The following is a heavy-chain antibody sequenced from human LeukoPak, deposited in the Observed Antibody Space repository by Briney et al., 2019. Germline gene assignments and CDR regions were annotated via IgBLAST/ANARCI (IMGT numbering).Heavy chain of an antibody. J-gene: IGHJ1*01. D-gene: IGHD1-26*01. CDR1: GGSISSGSYY. CDR2: IYTSGST. CDR3: ATGSGSYYVAIEYFQH. V-gene: IGHV4-61*02. Sequence: SQTLSLTCTVSGGSISSGSYYWSWIRQPAGKGLEWIGRIYTSGSTNYNPSLKSRVTISVDTSKNQFSLKLSSVTAADTAVYYCATGSGSYYVAIEYFQHWGQGTLVTVSS.